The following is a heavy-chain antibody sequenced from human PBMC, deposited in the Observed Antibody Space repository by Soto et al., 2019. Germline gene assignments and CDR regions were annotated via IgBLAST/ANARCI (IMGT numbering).Heavy chain of an antibody. CDR3: ARGSAFIGLDY. D-gene: IGHD1-26*01. CDR2: IGTSGSYI. CDR1: GFTFSRYS. J-gene: IGHJ4*02. V-gene: IGHV3-21*01. Sequence: RLSCAASGFTFSRYSMNWVRQAPAKGVEWVSSIGTSGSYIYDTDSVKGRFTISRDNTKDSLYLQMNSLRAEDTAIYYCARGSAFIGLDYWGQGTPVTVSS.